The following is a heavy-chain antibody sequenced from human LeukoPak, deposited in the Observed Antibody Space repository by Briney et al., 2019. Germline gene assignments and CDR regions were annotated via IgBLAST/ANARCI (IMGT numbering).Heavy chain of an antibody. CDR1: GGSISSYY. Sequence: SETLSLTCTVSGGSISSYYWSWIRQPPGKGLEWIGYIYYSGNTNYNPSLKSRVTISVDTSKKQFSLKLSLVTAADTAVYYCARDGAAAGNYYYYYGMDVWGQGTTLTVSS. J-gene: IGHJ6*02. CDR3: ARDGAAAGNYYYYYGMDV. D-gene: IGHD6-13*01. V-gene: IGHV4-59*01. CDR2: IYYSGNT.